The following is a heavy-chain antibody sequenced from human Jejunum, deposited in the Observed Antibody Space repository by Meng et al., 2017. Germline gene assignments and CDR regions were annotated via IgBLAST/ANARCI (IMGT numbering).Heavy chain of an antibody. Sequence: GGSLRLSCVASGFTVSTKYMSWVRQAPGKGLDWVSVIYRDGSTNYADSVKGRFTISRDNSKNTVYLQMNSLRAEDTGVYYCAEAWNGVSWGQGTLVTVSS. CDR1: GFTVSTKY. CDR3: AEAWNGVS. V-gene: IGHV3-66*02. J-gene: IGHJ4*02. CDR2: IYRDGST. D-gene: IGHD1-1*01.